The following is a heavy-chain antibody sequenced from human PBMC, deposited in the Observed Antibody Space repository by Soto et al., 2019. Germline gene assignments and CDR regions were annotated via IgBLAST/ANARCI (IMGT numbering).Heavy chain of an antibody. D-gene: IGHD1-26*01. J-gene: IGHJ4*02. V-gene: IGHV1-69*06. CDR1: GGTFSSYA. CDR3: ARDDSGFSGSHYIDYFNY. CDR2: IIPIFGTA. Sequence: ASVKVSCKASGGTFSSYAISWVRQAPGQGLEWMGGIIPIFGTANYAQKFQGRVTITADTSAGTVYMQLSSLTSEDTAVYYCARDDSGFSGSHYIDYFNYWGQGALVTVSS.